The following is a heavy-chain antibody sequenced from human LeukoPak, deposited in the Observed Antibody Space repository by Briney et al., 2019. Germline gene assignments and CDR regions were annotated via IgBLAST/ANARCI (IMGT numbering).Heavy chain of an antibody. J-gene: IGHJ4*02. CDR2: INGDGRDE. V-gene: IGHV3-7*01. D-gene: IGHD3-9*01. CDR1: GFTFSSYW. Sequence: GGSLRLSCAASGFTFSSYWMNWVRQAPGKGLEWVANINGDGRDEYYVGSVRGRFTISRDNADNALYLQMNSLRGDDTALYYCARGVDSAIDWWGQGTLVTVSS. CDR3: ARGVDSAIDW.